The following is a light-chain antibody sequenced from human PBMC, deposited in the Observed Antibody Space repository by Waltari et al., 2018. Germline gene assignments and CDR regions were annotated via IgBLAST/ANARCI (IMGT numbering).Light chain of an antibody. CDR3: QHYYSTPFT. J-gene: IGKJ4*01. CDR1: QGITND. Sequence: DIQMTQSPSSLSASVGDRVTITCRASQGITNDLAWYQQKPGETPKLLIYEASSLQSGIPSRFSGSGSGTDFTLTISSLQSEDFATYYCQHYYSTPFTFGGGTKVEIK. V-gene: IGKV1-NL1*01. CDR2: EAS.